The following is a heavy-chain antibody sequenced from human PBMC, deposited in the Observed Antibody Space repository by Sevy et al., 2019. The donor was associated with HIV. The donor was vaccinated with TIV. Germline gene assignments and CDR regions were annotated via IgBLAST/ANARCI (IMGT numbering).Heavy chain of an antibody. J-gene: IGHJ4*02. CDR2: ISASGIST. V-gene: IGHV3-23*01. CDR3: AKARGAVVEGEGSYLDS. D-gene: IGHD6-19*01. Sequence: GGSLRLSCAGSGYTFNGYAMSWVRQAPGKGLEWVSAISASGISTYYAGSVKGRVTISRDNSKNTLYLAMDSLRYDDTALYYCAKARGAVVEGEGSYLDSWGRGTMVTVSS. CDR1: GYTFNGYA.